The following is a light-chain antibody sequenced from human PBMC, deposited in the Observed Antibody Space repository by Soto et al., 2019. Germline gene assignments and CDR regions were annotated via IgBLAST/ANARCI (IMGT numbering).Light chain of an antibody. CDR2: DVS. Sequence: QSALTQPASVSGSPGQSITISCTGTSSDVGGYNYVSWYQHHPGKAPKLMMYDVSSRPSGVSNRFSGFKSGNTASLTISGLQAEDEADYYCSSYKSSSTLYVFGTGTKLTVL. J-gene: IGLJ1*01. CDR1: SSDVGGYNY. CDR3: SSYKSSSTLYV. V-gene: IGLV2-14*03.